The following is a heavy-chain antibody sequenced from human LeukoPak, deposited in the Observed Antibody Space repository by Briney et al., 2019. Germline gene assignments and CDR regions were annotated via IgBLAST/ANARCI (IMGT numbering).Heavy chain of an antibody. CDR3: AREDYGDYGRFVDY. CDR2: IYYSVST. V-gene: IGHV4-30-4*01. D-gene: IGHD4-17*01. J-gene: IGHJ4*02. Sequence: SQTLSLTCTVSGGSISSGDYYWSWIRQPPGKGLEWIGYIYYSVSTYYNPSLKSRVTISVDTSKNQFSLKLSSVTAADTAVYYCAREDYGDYGRFVDYWGQGTLVTVSS. CDR1: GGSISSGDYY.